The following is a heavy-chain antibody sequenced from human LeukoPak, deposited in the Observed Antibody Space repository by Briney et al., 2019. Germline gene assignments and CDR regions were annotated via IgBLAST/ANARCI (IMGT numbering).Heavy chain of an antibody. CDR2: VYYSGST. V-gene: IGHV4-59*02. D-gene: IGHD2-2*01. CDR1: GGSVSSYY. J-gene: IGHJ4*02. CDR3: ARFGTSWSYFDY. Sequence: SETLSLTCTVSGGSVSSYYWNWIRQPPGKGLEWIGYVYYSGSTNYNPSLKSRVTISVDTSKNQFSLKLTSVTAADTAVYYCARFGTSWSYFDYWGQGTLVTVSS.